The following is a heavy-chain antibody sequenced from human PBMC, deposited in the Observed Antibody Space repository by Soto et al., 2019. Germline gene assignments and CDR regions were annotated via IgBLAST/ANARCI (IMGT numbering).Heavy chain of an antibody. J-gene: IGHJ4*02. V-gene: IGHV1-69*02. CDR1: GGTFSSYT. Sequence: QVQLAQSGAEVKKPGSSVKVSCKASGGTFSSYTISWVRQAPGQGLEWMGRIIPILGIANYAQKFQGRVTITADKSTSTAYMELSSLRSEDTAVYYCTQAGYCSSTSCYHYWGQGTLVPVSS. D-gene: IGHD2-2*01. CDR3: TQAGYCSSTSCYHY. CDR2: IIPILGIA.